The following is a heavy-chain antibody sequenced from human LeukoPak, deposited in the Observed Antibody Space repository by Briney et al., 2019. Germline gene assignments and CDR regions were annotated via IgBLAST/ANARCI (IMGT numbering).Heavy chain of an antibody. V-gene: IGHV3-23*01. Sequence: GGSLRLSCAASGFTFSTYGMSWVRQAPGKGLEWVSGISGSGDNTHYADSVKGRFTISRDNSKNTLYLQMNSLRAEDAAVYYCAKVGIEQWLSQGQFFDYWGQGTLVTVSS. J-gene: IGHJ4*02. CDR2: ISGSGDNT. CDR3: AKVGIEQWLSQGQFFDY. CDR1: GFTFSTYG. D-gene: IGHD6-19*01.